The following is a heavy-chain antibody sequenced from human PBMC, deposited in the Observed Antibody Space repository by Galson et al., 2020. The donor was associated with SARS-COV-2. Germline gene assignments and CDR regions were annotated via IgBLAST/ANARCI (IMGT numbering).Heavy chain of an antibody. D-gene: IGHD3-10*01. CDR2: INHSGST. J-gene: IGHJ2*01. Sequence: SETLSLTCAVYGGSFSGYYWSWIRQPPGKGLEWIGEINHSGSTNYNPSLKSRVTISVDTSKNQFSLKLSSVTAADTAVYYCAGGIMVRGHVSGTGEFDLWGRGTLVTVSS. CDR3: AGGIMVRGHVSGTGEFDL. V-gene: IGHV4-34*01. CDR1: GGSFSGYY.